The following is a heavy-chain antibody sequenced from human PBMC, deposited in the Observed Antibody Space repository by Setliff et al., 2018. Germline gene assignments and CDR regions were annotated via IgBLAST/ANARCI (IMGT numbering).Heavy chain of an antibody. CDR1: TASEVTISSRA. D-gene: IGHD6-6*01. J-gene: IGHJ4*02. CDR3: ARWRSSSPDDF. Sequence: LRLSCAASTASEVTISSRAIHWVRQAPGKGLGWGAAVSDDGTNTYYADSVRGRFTVSRDNAKNSLYLQMDSLRDEDTAVYYCARWRSSSPDDFWGQGTLVTVSS. CDR2: VSDDGTNT. V-gene: IGHV3-33*08.